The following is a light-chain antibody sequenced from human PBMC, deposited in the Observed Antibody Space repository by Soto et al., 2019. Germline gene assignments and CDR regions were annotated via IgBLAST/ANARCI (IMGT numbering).Light chain of an antibody. CDR3: GSYGGSNNWV. V-gene: IGLV1-44*01. CDR2: NND. CDR1: TSNIGDNT. Sequence: QSVLTQPPSASETPGQRVAISCSGSTSNIGDNTVHWYQQLPGTAPKLLIYNNDRRPSGVPDRFSGSKSGTSASLAISGLQSEDEADYYCGSYGGSNNWVFGGGTKLTVL. J-gene: IGLJ3*02.